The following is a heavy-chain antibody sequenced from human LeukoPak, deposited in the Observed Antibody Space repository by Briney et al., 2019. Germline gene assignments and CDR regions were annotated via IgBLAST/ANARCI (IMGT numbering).Heavy chain of an antibody. J-gene: IGHJ4*02. Sequence: SGGSLRASFVATPSTVTIYRRCYIRQAPGKGLEWVASIKEDGNEKKYVDSVKGRFTISRDNAKNSLYLQMNSLRAADTAVYYGAKSDEDETCVYCGEGTLVTVSS. CDR2: IKEDGNEK. V-gene: IGHV3-7*02. CDR3: AKSDEDETCVY. D-gene: IGHD2-15*01. CDR1: PSTVTIYR.